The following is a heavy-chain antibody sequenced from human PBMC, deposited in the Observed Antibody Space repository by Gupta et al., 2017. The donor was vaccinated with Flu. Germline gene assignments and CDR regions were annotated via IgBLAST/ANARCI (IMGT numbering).Heavy chain of an antibody. CDR1: GYTFTNYG. V-gene: IGHV1-18*01. CDR2: ISGYNGNT. CDR3: ARGTINTNYGDSFDY. D-gene: IGHD4-17*01. J-gene: IGHJ4*02. Sequence: QVQLVQSGAEVKKPGASVRVSCKASGYTFTNYGITWVRQAPGQGLEWMGWISGYNGNTNYAQQLQGRVTMTTDTSTDTSTATAYMELRSLRSDDTAVYYCARGTINTNYGDSFDYWGQGTLVTVSS.